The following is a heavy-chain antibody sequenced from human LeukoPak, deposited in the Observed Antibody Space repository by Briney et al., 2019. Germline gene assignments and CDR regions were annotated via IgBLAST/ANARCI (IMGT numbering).Heavy chain of an antibody. CDR3: AIGKLASRRGSWFDP. CDR1: GGNFSSYA. Sequence: ASVKVSCKASGGNFSSYAISWVRQAPGQGLEWMGGIIAIFGSSNYAQKFQGRVMITADESTSTAYMELSSLSSEDTAVYYCAIGKLASRRGSWFDPWGQGTLVTVSS. J-gene: IGHJ5*02. V-gene: IGHV1-69*13. CDR2: IIAIFGSS. D-gene: IGHD6-6*01.